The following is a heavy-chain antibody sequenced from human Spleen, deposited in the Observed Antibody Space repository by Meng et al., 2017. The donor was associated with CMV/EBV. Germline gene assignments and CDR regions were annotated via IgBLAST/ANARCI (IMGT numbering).Heavy chain of an antibody. V-gene: IGHV3-48*04. D-gene: IGHD2-2*01. CDR2: ISSSSTI. CDR3: ARRNHCSSTSCSHYYYYGMDV. CDR1: GFTFSSYS. J-gene: IGHJ6*02. Sequence: GESLKISCAASGFTFSSYSMNWVRQAPGKGLEWVSYISSSSTIYYADSVKGRFTISRDNAKNSLYLQMNSLRAEDTAVYYCARRNHCSSTSCSHYYYYGMDVWGQGTTVTVSS.